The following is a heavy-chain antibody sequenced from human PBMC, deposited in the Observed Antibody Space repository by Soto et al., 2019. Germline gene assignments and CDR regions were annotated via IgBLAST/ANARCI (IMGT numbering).Heavy chain of an antibody. D-gene: IGHD2-15*01. J-gene: IGHJ6*02. CDR3: ARDRGYCSAGSCSPYYYYSGMDV. V-gene: IGHV1-69*13. CDR2: IIPIFGTA. CDR1: GGTFSSYA. Sequence: SVKVSCKASGGTFSSYAISWVRQAPGQGLEWMGGIIPIFGTANYAQKFQGRVTITADESTSTAYMELSSLRSEDTAVYYCARDRGYCSAGSCSPYYYYSGMDVWGQGTTVTVYS.